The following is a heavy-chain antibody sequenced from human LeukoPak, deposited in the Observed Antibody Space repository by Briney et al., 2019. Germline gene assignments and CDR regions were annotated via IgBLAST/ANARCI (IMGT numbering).Heavy chain of an antibody. CDR3: ARDHGSYYFDSSGYYDS. Sequence: ASVKVSCTASGYTFISYAISWVRQAPGQRLEWMGWINAGNGNTKYSQNFQDRVTITRDTSASTAYMELSSLRSEDTAVYYCARDHGSYYFDSSGYYDSWGQGTLVTVSS. J-gene: IGHJ4*02. V-gene: IGHV1-3*01. CDR1: GYTFISYA. D-gene: IGHD3-22*01. CDR2: INAGNGNT.